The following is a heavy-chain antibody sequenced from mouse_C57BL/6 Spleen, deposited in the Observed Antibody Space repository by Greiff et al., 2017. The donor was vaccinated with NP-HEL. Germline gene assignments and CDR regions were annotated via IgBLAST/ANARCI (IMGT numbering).Heavy chain of an antibody. CDR2: ISYDGSN. V-gene: IGHV3-6*01. Sequence: EVQVVESGPGLVKPSQSLSLTCSVTGYSITSGYYWNWIRQFPGNKLEWMGYISYDGSNNYNPSLKNRISITRDTSKNQFFLKLNSVTTEDTATYYCARGDSYYFDYWGQGTTLTVSS. J-gene: IGHJ2*01. CDR1: GYSITSGYY. CDR3: ARGDSYYFDY.